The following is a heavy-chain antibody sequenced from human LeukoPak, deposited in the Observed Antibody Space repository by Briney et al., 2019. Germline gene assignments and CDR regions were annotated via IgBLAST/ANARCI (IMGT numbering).Heavy chain of an antibody. Sequence: SETLSLTCTVSGGSFISYYWSWIRQPAGKALEWIGRIYTSGSTNYNPSLKSRVTMSVDTSKNQFSLKLSSVTAADTAVYYCARGYSSGWYSNWYFDLWGRGTLVTASS. D-gene: IGHD6-19*01. CDR2: IYTSGST. CDR3: ARGYSSGWYSNWYFDL. CDR1: GGSFISYY. J-gene: IGHJ2*01. V-gene: IGHV4-4*07.